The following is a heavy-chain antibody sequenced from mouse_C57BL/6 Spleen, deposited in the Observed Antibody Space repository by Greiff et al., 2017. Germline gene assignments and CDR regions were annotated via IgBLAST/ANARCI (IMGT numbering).Heavy chain of an antibody. CDR2: INPNNGGT. J-gene: IGHJ4*01. D-gene: IGHD2-5*01. V-gene: IGHV1-18*01. CDR1: GYTFTDYN. CDR3: ARDYYSNYVGAMDY. Sequence: EVQLQQSGPELVKPGASVKIPCKASGYTFTDYNMDWVKQSHGKSLEWIGDINPNNGGTIYNQKFKGKATLTVDKSSSTAYMELRSLTSEDTAVYYCARDYYSNYVGAMDYWGQGTSVTVSS.